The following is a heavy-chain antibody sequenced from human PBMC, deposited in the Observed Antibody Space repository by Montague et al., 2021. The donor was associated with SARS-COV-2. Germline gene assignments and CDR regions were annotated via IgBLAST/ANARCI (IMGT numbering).Heavy chain of an antibody. J-gene: IGHJ6*02. D-gene: IGHD6-6*01. Sequence: SLRLSCAASGFTFNNFGMHWVRQAPGQGLEWVAVISYDGSIQYYADSVEGRFTISRDWSKNTLYLQMNSLRAEDTAVYYCARELVRYYYGMDVWGQGTTVTVSS. CDR3: ARELVRYYYGMDV. CDR1: GFTFNNFG. V-gene: IGHV3-33*01. CDR2: ISYDGSIQ.